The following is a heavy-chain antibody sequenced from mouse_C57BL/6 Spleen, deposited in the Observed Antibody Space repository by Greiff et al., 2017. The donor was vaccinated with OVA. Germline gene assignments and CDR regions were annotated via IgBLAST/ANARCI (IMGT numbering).Heavy chain of an antibody. J-gene: IGHJ3*01. CDR3: ARDDYDGFAY. Sequence: VQGVESGAELVRPGTSVKVSCKASGYAFTNYLIEWVKQRPGQGLEWIGVINPGSGGTNYNEKFKGKATLTADKSSSTAYMQLSSLTSEDSAVYFCARDDYDGFAYWGQGTLVTVSA. CDR2: INPGSGGT. D-gene: IGHD2-4*01. CDR1: GYAFTNYL. V-gene: IGHV1-54*01.